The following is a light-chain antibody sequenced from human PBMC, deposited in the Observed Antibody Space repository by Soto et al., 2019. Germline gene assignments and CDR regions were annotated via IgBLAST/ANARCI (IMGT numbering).Light chain of an antibody. CDR2: DAS. CDR1: QSISSW. J-gene: IGKJ1*01. Sequence: DIQMNQSPSTLSASVGDRVTITCRASQSISSWLAWYQQKPGKAPKLLIYDASSLESGVPSRFSGSGSGTEFTLTISSLQPDDFATFYCQQYSTYTWTFGQGTKVDIK. V-gene: IGKV1-5*01. CDR3: QQYSTYTWT.